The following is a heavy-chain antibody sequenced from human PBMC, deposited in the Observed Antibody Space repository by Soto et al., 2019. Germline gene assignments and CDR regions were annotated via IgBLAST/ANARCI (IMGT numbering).Heavy chain of an antibody. J-gene: IGHJ4*02. Sequence: QVQLQQWGAGLLKPSETLSLTCAVYGGSFSGYSWIWIRQTPGKGLEWIGEINHSGSTNYNPSLKSRVTIAVDTSKNQFSLKLSSVTAADTAVYDCARGNAAAGILYFDYWGQGTLVTVSS. CDR2: INHSGST. CDR1: GGSFSGYS. CDR3: ARGNAAAGILYFDY. V-gene: IGHV4-34*01. D-gene: IGHD6-13*01.